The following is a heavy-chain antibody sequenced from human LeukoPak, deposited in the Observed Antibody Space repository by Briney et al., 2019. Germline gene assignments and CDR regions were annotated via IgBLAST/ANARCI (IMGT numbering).Heavy chain of an antibody. V-gene: IGHV1-8*01. CDR2: MNPNSGNT. J-gene: IGHJ4*02. CDR1: GYTFTSYD. CDR3: AIDEYYYDSSGYYYGEDY. D-gene: IGHD3-22*01. Sequence: EASVKVSCKASGYTFTSYDINWVRQATGQGLEWMGWMNPNSGNTGYAQKFQGRVTMTRNTSISTAYMELRSLRSEDTAVYYCAIDEYYYDSSGYYYGEDYWGQGTLVTVSS.